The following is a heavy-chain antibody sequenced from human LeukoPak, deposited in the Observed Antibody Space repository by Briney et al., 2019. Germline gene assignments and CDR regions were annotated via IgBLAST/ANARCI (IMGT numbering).Heavy chain of an antibody. V-gene: IGHV3-7*05. Sequence: GGSLRLSCAASGFTSSSYWMSWVRQAPGKGLEWVANIKQDGSEEVYVDSVKGRFTISRDNAKNSLFLQLNTLRAEDTAVYYCARDPYSSTWSYGMDVWGQGTTVTVSS. D-gene: IGHD6-6*01. J-gene: IGHJ6*02. CDR2: IKQDGSEE. CDR3: ARDPYSSTWSYGMDV. CDR1: GFTSSSYW.